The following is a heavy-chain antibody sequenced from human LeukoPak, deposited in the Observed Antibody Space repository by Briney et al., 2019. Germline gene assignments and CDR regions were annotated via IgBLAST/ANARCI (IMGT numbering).Heavy chain of an antibody. Sequence: SETLSLTRTVSGGSISSSSYYWGWIRQPPGKGLEWIGSIYYSGSTYYNPSLKSRVTISVDTSKNQFSLKLSSVTAADTAVYYCARRFLEWGIDYWGQGTLVTVSS. V-gene: IGHV4-39*01. D-gene: IGHD3-3*01. CDR3: ARRFLEWGIDY. J-gene: IGHJ4*02. CDR2: IYYSGST. CDR1: GGSISSSSYY.